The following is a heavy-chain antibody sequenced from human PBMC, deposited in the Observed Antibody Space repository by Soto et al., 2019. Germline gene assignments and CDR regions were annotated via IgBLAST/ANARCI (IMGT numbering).Heavy chain of an antibody. CDR2: LDHQGYS. V-gene: IGHV4-59*01. Sequence: SETLSLTCSVSGAPITSNYWTWIRQPPGKGLEWIGYLDHQGYSNYSPSLRSRVSMSIDTSKNQLSLKVHSVTAADTAVYYCARVPVTGYFDWLAPWGQGTLVTVCS. CDR1: GAPITSNY. CDR3: ARVPVTGYFDWLAP. J-gene: IGHJ5*02. D-gene: IGHD3-9*01.